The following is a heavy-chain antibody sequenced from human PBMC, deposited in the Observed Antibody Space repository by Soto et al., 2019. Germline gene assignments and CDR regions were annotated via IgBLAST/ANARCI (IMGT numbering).Heavy chain of an antibody. J-gene: IGHJ4*02. CDR3: ARVLTGQWYFDH. Sequence: EVQLVETGGGLVQPGGSLRLSCGASGFTFSSYWMHWVRQAPGKGLVWVSRVNTDESRTSYADSVKGRFTISRDNGKNTLYLQMNSLRAEDTAVYYCARVLTGQWYFDHWGQGTQVTVSS. CDR1: GFTFSSYW. V-gene: IGHV3-74*01. D-gene: IGHD3-9*01. CDR2: VNTDESRT.